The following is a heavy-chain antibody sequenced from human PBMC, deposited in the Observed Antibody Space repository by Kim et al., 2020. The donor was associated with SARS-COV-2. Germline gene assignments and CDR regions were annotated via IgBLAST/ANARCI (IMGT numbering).Heavy chain of an antibody. D-gene: IGHD3-10*01. V-gene: IGHV4-59*01. Sequence: SETLSLTCTVSGGSISSYYWSWIRQPPGKGLEWIGYIYYSGSTNYNPSLKSRVTISVDTSKNQFSLKLSSVTAADTAVYYCARGPATMVRGVTVWFDPWGQGTLVTVSS. CDR1: GGSISSYY. J-gene: IGHJ5*02. CDR2: IYYSGST. CDR3: ARGPATMVRGVTVWFDP.